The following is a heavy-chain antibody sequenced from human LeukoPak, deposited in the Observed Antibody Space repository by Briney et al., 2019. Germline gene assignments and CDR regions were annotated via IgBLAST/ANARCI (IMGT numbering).Heavy chain of an antibody. V-gene: IGHV4-34*01. Sequence: SETLSLTCSVYAGSFSGYHWGWIRQSPGKGLEWIGEIHRSGRIDYNPSPKSRVTILLDMSKSQFSLRLTSVTAADTALYYCARGTGSASFSDAYDIWGQGTMVSVSS. CDR1: AGSFSGYH. CDR3: ARGTGSASFSDAYDI. CDR2: IHRSGRI. J-gene: IGHJ3*02. D-gene: IGHD6-25*01.